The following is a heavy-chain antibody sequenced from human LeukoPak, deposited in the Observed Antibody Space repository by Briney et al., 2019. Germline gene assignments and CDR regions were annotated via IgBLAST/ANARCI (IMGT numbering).Heavy chain of an antibody. CDR3: TKDARATPDGFDY. CDR2: ISGSGDST. V-gene: IGHV3-23*01. CDR1: GFAFNNYV. D-gene: IGHD2-15*01. Sequence: GGSLRLSCAASGFAFNNYVMTWVRQAPGKGLDWFSAISGSGDSTYYADSVKGRFTISRDNSKNTLYLQMNNLRGDDTAVFYCTKDARATPDGFDYWGQGTLVTVS. J-gene: IGHJ4*02.